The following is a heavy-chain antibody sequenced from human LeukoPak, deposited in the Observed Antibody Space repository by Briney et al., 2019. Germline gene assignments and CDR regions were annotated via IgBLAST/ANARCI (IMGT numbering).Heavy chain of an antibody. CDR3: ARVGAIHYFDY. CDR1: GGSFSGYY. V-gene: IGHV4-34*01. Sequence: SETLSLTCAVYGGSFSGYYWSWIRQPPGKGLEWIGEINHSGSTNYNPSLKSRVTISVDTSKNQFSLKLSSVTAADTAVYYCARVGAIHYFDYWGQGTLVTVSS. CDR2: INHSGST. D-gene: IGHD1-26*01. J-gene: IGHJ4*02.